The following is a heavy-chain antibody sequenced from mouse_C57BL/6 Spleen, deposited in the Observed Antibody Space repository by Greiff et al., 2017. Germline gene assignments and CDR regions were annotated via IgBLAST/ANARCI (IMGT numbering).Heavy chain of an antibody. CDR2: IDPETGGT. J-gene: IGHJ2*01. V-gene: IGHV1-15*01. D-gene: IGHD3-2*02. Sequence: QVHVKQSGAELVRPGASVTLSCKASGYTFTDYEMHWVKQTPVHGLEWIGAIDPETGGTAYNQKFKGKAILTADKSSSTAYMELRSLTSEDSAVYYCTSLDSSGYGYWGQGTTLTVSS. CDR1: GYTFTDYE. CDR3: TSLDSSGYGY.